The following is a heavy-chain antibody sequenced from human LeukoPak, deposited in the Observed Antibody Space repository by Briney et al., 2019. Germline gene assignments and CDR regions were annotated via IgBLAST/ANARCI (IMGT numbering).Heavy chain of an antibody. CDR3: AKDGPGNCSSTTCLNWFDP. D-gene: IGHD2-2*01. Sequence: PGGSLTLSWAGDGFRVNRYAMSWVRQAPGKGLEWLSSISGGGGRTDYADSVKGRFTISRDNSKNTLYLDINSLRVEDTAIYYCAKDGPGNCSSTTCLNWFDPWGQGTLVTVSS. CDR2: ISGGGGRT. V-gene: IGHV3-23*01. CDR1: GFRVNRYA. J-gene: IGHJ5*02.